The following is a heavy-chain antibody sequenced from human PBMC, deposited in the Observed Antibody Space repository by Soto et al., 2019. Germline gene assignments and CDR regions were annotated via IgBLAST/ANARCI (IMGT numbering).Heavy chain of an antibody. V-gene: IGHV3-33*01. CDR3: ARDPPGLDYYGMDV. D-gene: IGHD3-9*01. Sequence: GGSLRLSCAASGFTFSSYGMHWVRQAPGKGLEWVAVIWYDGSSKYYADSVKGRLTISRDNSKNTLYLQMNSLRAEDTAVYYCARDPPGLDYYGMDVWGQGTTLTVSS. CDR2: IWYDGSSK. J-gene: IGHJ6*02. CDR1: GFTFSSYG.